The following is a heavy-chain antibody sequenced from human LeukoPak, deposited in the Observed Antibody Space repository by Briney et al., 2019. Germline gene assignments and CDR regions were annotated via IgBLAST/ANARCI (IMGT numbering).Heavy chain of an antibody. CDR2: IKSKPDGGTT. V-gene: IGHV3-15*01. CDR3: TTDTSYGGVDY. CDR1: GFTFSNAW. J-gene: IGHJ4*02. Sequence: PGGSLRLSCAASGFTFSNAWMSWVRQAPGKGLEWVGRIKSKPDGGTTDYAAPVKGRFTISRDDSKNTLYLQMNSLKTEDTAVYYCTTDTSYGGVDYWGQGTLVTVSS. D-gene: IGHD4-23*01.